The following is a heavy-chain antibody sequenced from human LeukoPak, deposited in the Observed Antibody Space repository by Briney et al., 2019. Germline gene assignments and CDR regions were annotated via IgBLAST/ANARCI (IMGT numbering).Heavy chain of an antibody. CDR2: IYYSGST. D-gene: IGHD6-13*01. V-gene: IGHV4-39*01. Sequence: ASETLSLTCTVSGGSISSSSYYWGRIRQPPGKGLEWIGSIYYSGSTYYNPSLKSRVTISVDTSKNQFSLKLSSVTAADTAVYYCARHKDGSSWYTFDYWGQGTLVTVSS. CDR1: GGSISSSSYY. J-gene: IGHJ4*02. CDR3: ARHKDGSSWYTFDY.